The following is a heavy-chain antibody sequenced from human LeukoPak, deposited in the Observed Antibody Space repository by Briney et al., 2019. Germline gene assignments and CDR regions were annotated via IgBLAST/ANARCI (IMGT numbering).Heavy chain of an antibody. CDR3: ARDSPVGLLRFSKVTTAAAFDI. J-gene: IGHJ3*02. V-gene: IGHV1-2*02. CDR2: INPNSGGT. D-gene: IGHD4-17*01. CDR1: GYTFTSYG. Sequence: ASVKVSCKASGYTFTSYGISWVRQAPGQGLEWMGWINPNSGGTNYSQKFQGRVTMTRDTSISTDYMELSRLRSDDTAVYYCARDSPVGLLRFSKVTTAAAFDIWGQGTMVTVSS.